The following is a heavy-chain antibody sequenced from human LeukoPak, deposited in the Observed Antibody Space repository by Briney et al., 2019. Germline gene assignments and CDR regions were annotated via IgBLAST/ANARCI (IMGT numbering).Heavy chain of an antibody. CDR3: ARVVVVAATSRSYYYYYMDV. V-gene: IGHV4-61*02. D-gene: IGHD2-15*01. CDR2: MYTSGST. CDR1: GGSISSGSYY. J-gene: IGHJ6*03. Sequence: SETLSLTCTVSGGSISSGSYYWSWIRQPGGKGLEWIGRMYTSGSTNYNPYLKSRVTISVDTSKNQFSLKLSSVTAADTAVYYCARVVVVAATSRSYYYYYMDVWGKGTTVTVSS.